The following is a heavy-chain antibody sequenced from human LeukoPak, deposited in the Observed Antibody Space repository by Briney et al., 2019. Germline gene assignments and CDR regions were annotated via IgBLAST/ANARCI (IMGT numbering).Heavy chain of an antibody. D-gene: IGHD5-12*01. J-gene: IGHJ4*02. Sequence: GGSLRLSCAASGFTFDDYAMHWVRQAPGKGLEWVSGISGSGGGTYYADSVKGRFTISRDNSKNTLYLQMSSLRAEDTAVYYCARGPSGYHNTGGQGTLVTVSS. V-gene: IGHV3-23*01. CDR1: GFTFDDYA. CDR2: ISGSGGGT. CDR3: ARGPSGYHNT.